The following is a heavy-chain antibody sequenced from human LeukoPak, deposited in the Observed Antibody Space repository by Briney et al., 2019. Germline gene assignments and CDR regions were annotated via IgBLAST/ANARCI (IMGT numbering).Heavy chain of an antibody. D-gene: IGHD2-15*01. CDR3: ARETGSGGDNWFDP. Sequence: SETLSLTCAVSGGSISSGGYSWSWIRQPPGKGLEWIGYIYHSGSTYYNPSLKSRVTISVDRSKNQFSLKLSSVTAAGTAVYYCARETGSGGDNWFDPWGQGTLVTVSS. V-gene: IGHV4-30-2*01. CDR1: GGSISSGGYS. J-gene: IGHJ5*02. CDR2: IYHSGST.